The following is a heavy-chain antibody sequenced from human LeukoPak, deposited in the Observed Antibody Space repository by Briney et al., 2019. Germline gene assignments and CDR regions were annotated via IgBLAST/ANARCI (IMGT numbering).Heavy chain of an antibody. J-gene: IGHJ3*02. Sequence: PRGCLRLSCAPSRFSPTSYGMHWVRHAPGKRLGWGAFIRYEGTNKYYADSLKGRFTNSRDNSKDRLYLQMNSLKPEDTAVYYCAKGPNYDILTGWRKTYNGFDIWGQGTMVTVSS. CDR3: AKGPNYDILTGWRKTYNGFDI. CDR2: IRYEGTNK. D-gene: IGHD3-9*01. V-gene: IGHV3-30*02. CDR1: RFSPTSYG.